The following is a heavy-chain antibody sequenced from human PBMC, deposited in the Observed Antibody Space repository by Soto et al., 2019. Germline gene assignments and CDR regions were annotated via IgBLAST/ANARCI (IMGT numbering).Heavy chain of an antibody. Sequence: GGSLRLSCAASGFTFTSFAMAWVRQAPGKGLEWVSGISATGGSTHYADSVKGRFTISRDNSRNTVYLQMNSLRAEDTAVYYCAKGGAYCGGDCTRAYWGQGTLVTVSS. D-gene: IGHD2-21*02. CDR1: GFTFTSFA. V-gene: IGHV3-23*01. CDR3: AKGGAYCGGDCTRAY. CDR2: ISATGGST. J-gene: IGHJ4*02.